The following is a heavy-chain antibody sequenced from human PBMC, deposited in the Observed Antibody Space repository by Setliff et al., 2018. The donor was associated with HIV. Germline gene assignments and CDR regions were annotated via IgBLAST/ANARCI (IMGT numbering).Heavy chain of an antibody. Sequence: TCSVSGGSTTSGGYYWSWIRQHPGKGLEYIGYIYYSGSTYYNPSLKSRVTMSIDTSTQQFFLNVTSVTAADTAVYYCAGFSYNFWVYRFDHWGQGALVTVSS. V-gene: IGHV4-31*03. CDR2: IYYSGST. CDR1: GGSTTSGGYY. CDR3: AGFSYNFWVYRFDH. D-gene: IGHD3-3*01. J-gene: IGHJ4*02.